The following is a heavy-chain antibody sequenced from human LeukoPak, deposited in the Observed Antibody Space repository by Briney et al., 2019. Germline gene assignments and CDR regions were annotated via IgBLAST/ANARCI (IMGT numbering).Heavy chain of an antibody. D-gene: IGHD3-10*01. CDR3: ARDEAPLYGSGSYYNHSFID. CDR1: GYTFTSYY. Sequence: AAVKVSCKASGYTFTSYYMHWVRQAPGQGLEWMGIINPSGGSTSYAQKFQGRVTMTRDTSTSTVYMELSSLRSEDTAVYYCARDEAPLYGSGSYYNHSFIDWGQGTLVTVSS. J-gene: IGHJ4*02. V-gene: IGHV1-46*01. CDR2: INPSGGST.